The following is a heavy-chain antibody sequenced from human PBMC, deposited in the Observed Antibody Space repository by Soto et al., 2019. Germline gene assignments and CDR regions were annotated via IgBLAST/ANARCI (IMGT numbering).Heavy chain of an antibody. CDR2: INPDNGGT. D-gene: IGHD5-12*01. Sequence: ASVKVSCKASGYTFTNHGVTWVRQAPGQGLEWMGWINPDNGGTVYAQKFQGRITMARDTPVSTVYMELSGLRSGDTAVYYCTRSTQYSASLEFDFWGQGTLVTVSS. V-gene: IGHV1-2*02. CDR1: GYTFTNHG. CDR3: TRSTQYSASLEFDF. J-gene: IGHJ4*02.